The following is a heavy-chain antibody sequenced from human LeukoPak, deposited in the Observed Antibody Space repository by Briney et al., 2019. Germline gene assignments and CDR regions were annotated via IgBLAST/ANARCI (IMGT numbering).Heavy chain of an antibody. CDR2: ISGSGGST. V-gene: IGHV3-23*01. CDR1: GFAFSSYA. Sequence: GGSLSLSCAASGFAFSSYARSWVRQPPGKGLEWVSAISGSGGSTYYADPVRRRFTVSRDNTKNTLDLQMNSVRAEDTAVYYCAKSGHSMIVGLLDYWGQGTLVSVSS. J-gene: IGHJ4*02. CDR3: AKSGHSMIVGLLDY. D-gene: IGHD3-22*01.